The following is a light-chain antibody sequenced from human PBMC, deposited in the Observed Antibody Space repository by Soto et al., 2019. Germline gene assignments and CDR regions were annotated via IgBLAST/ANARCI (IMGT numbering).Light chain of an antibody. CDR3: QHRSSWPPIT. V-gene: IGKV3-11*01. CDR1: QSVSNY. Sequence: EIVLTQSPATLSLSPGERATLSCRASQSVSNYLAWFQQKPGQAPRLLINDASNRATGIPARFSGSGSGTDFTLTISSLEPEDFALYYCQHRSSWPPITFGQGTRLEIK. CDR2: DAS. J-gene: IGKJ5*01.